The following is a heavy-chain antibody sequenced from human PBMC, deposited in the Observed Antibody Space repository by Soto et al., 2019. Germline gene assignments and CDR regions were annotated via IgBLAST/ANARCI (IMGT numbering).Heavy chain of an antibody. Sequence: GASVKVSCKASGYTFTSYYMHWVRQAPGQGLEWMGIINPSGGSTSYAQKFQGRVTMTRDMSTSTVYMELSSLRSEDTAVYYCARETRSAVAGDFFYYYGMDVWGQGTTVTVSS. D-gene: IGHD6-19*01. V-gene: IGHV1-46*01. CDR3: ARETRSAVAGDFFYYYGMDV. CDR1: GYTFTSYY. CDR2: INPSGGST. J-gene: IGHJ6*02.